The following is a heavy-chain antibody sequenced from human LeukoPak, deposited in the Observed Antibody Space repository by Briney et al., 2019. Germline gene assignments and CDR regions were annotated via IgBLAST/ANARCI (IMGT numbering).Heavy chain of an antibody. D-gene: IGHD4-23*01. J-gene: IGHJ3*02. CDR2: ISSSSSYI. V-gene: IGHV3-21*04. CDR3: AKDMVWGTVATTFGAFDI. Sequence: PGGSLRLSCAGSGFTFSSYSMNWVRQAPGKGLEWVSAISSSSSYIYYADSVKGRFTISRDNAKNSLYLQMNSLRAEDTALYYCAKDMVWGTVATTFGAFDIWGQGTMVTVSS. CDR1: GFTFSSYS.